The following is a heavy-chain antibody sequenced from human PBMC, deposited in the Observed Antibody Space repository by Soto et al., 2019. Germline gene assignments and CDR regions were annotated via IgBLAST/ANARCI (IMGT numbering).Heavy chain of an antibody. Sequence: SETLSLTCTVSGGSISSGGYYWSWIRQHPGKGLEWIGYTYYSGSTYYNPSLKSRVTISVDTSKNQFSLKLSSVTAADTAVYYCAIAKGRIVVVPAATRRAFDIWGQGTMVTVSS. CDR2: TYYSGST. V-gene: IGHV4-31*03. CDR3: AIAKGRIVVVPAATRRAFDI. J-gene: IGHJ3*02. CDR1: GGSISSGGYY. D-gene: IGHD2-2*01.